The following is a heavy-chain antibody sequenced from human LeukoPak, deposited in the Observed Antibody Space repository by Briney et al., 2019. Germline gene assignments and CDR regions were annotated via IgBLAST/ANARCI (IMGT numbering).Heavy chain of an antibody. CDR3: ARDFYGDYVSLGY. CDR1: GGTFSSYA. Sequence: SVKVSCKASGGTFSSYAISWVRQAPGQGLEWMGRIIPILGIANYAQKFQGRVTITADKSTSTAYMELSSLRSEDTAVYYCARDFYGDYVSLGYWGQGTLVTVSS. V-gene: IGHV1-69*04. D-gene: IGHD4-17*01. J-gene: IGHJ4*02. CDR2: IIPILGIA.